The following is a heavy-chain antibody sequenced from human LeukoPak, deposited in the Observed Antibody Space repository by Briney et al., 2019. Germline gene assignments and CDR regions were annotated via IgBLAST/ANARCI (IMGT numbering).Heavy chain of an antibody. CDR2: VYYSGST. V-gene: IGHV4-31*03. CDR1: GGSISSGGYY. D-gene: IGHD2-21*02. CDR3: ARDIRVYCGGDCYPTNYYYYGMDV. J-gene: IGHJ6*02. Sequence: SETLSLTCTVSGGSISSGGYYWSWIRQHPGKGLEWIGYVYYSGSTYYNPSLKSRVTISVDTSKNQFSPKLSSVTAADTAVYYCARDIRVYCGGDCYPTNYYYYGMDVWGQGTTVTVSS.